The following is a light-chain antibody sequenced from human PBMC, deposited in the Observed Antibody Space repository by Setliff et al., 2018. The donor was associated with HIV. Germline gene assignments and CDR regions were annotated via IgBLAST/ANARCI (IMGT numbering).Light chain of an antibody. CDR1: SSDVGVYNY. J-gene: IGLJ1*01. Sequence: QSALAQPRSVSGSPGQSATISCTGTSSDVGVYNYVSWYQQHPGKAPKLMIYDVSERPSGAPDRFSGSKSGNPASLTISGLQAEDEADYYCCSYAGRYTYVFGTGTKV. V-gene: IGLV2-11*01. CDR3: CSYAGRYTYV. CDR2: DVS.